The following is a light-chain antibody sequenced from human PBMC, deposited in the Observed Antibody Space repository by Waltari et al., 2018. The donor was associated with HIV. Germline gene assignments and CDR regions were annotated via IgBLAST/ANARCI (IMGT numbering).Light chain of an antibody. Sequence: QSALTQPASVSGSPGQSITISCNATAVDIGYMTFVYWYQQFSGRAPQLIIYGGSTRSSRVSHRLSASNSGKTASLTISGLQTADEAIYYCCAYVGTLTPAFGGGTQLTVL. J-gene: IGLJ3*02. V-gene: IGLV2-23*01. CDR3: CAYVGTLTPA. CDR1: AVDIGYMTF. CDR2: GGS.